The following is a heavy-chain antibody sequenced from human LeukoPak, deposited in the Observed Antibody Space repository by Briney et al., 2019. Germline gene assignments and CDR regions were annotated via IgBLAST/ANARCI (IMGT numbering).Heavy chain of an antibody. CDR2: ISGSGGST. Sequence: GGSLRLSCAASGFTFSSYAMNWVRQAPGKGLEWVSLISGSGGSTHYADSVKGRFTISRDNSKNTLYLQMKSPRAEDTAVYYCAKDPSVTTSFIFDYWGQGTLVTVSS. CDR3: AKDPSVTTSFIFDY. CDR1: GFTFSSYA. V-gene: IGHV3-23*01. J-gene: IGHJ4*02. D-gene: IGHD4-17*01.